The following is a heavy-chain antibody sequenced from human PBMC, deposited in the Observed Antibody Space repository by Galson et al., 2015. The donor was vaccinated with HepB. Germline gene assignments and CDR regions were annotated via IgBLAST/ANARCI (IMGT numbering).Heavy chain of an antibody. D-gene: IGHD2-2*01. CDR1: GDTFSTYA. CDR2: TIPSIDIA. CDR3: ARDRIVVVPATSDYNYYYDLDV. Sequence: SVKVSCKASGDTFSTYALSWVRQAPGQGLGWMGRTIPSIDIANYAQKFQGRVTITADNSTSTVYMVLSTLRFEDTAVYYCARDRIVVVPATSDYNYYYDLDVWGQGTTVTVSS. V-gene: IGHV1-69*10. J-gene: IGHJ6*02.